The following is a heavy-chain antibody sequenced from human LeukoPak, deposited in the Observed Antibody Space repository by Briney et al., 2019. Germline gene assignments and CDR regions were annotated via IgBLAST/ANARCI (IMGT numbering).Heavy chain of an antibody. CDR3: SRVGTATTLAIDY. J-gene: IGHJ4*02. D-gene: IGHD4-17*01. Sequence: PGRSLRLSCTGSGFTFGDYVMSWFRQAPGKGLKWVGFIRSKAYGGTTEYAASVKGRFTISRDESKSIAYLQMNSLKTEDTAMYYCSRVGTATTLAIDYWGQGALVTVSS. CDR1: GFTFGDYV. CDR2: IRSKAYGGTT. V-gene: IGHV3-49*03.